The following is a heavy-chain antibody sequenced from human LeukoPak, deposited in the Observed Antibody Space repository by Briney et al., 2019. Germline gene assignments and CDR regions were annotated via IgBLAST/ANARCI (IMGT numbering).Heavy chain of an antibody. J-gene: IGHJ4*02. CDR1: GFSFGSYP. D-gene: IGHD3-10*01. V-gene: IGHV3-23*01. CDR3: ARSSGSYYYFDY. Sequence: GGSLRLSCAGSGFSFGSYPMSWVRQAPGKGLEWVSSISDFVDNTYYADSVKGRFTISRDNAKNSLYLQMNSLRAEDTAVYYCARSSGSYYYFDYWGQGTLVTVSS. CDR2: ISDFVDNT.